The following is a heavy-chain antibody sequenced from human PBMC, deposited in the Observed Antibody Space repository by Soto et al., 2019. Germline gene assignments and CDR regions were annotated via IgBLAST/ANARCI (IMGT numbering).Heavy chain of an antibody. D-gene: IGHD3-16*02. V-gene: IGHV4-39*01. J-gene: IGHJ6*03. CDR3: ASLSGGVIAYYYYYYMDV. CDR1: GGSISSSSYY. CDR2: IYYSGST. Sequence: QLQLQESGPGLVKPSETLSLTCTVSGGSISSSSYYWGWIRQPPGKGLEWIGSIYYSGSTYYNPSLKSRVTISVDTSKNQFSLKLSSVTAADTAVYYCASLSGGVIAYYYYYYMDVWGKGTTVTVSS.